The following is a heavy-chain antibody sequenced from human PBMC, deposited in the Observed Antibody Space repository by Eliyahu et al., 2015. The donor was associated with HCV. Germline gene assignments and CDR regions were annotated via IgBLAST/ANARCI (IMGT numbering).Heavy chain of an antibody. D-gene: IGHD6-13*01. Sequence: EVQLVEFGGGLVQPGGSLRLSCAASGFTFSNYYMSWVRQAPGKGLEWVANIKPDGSQKWYVDSVRGRFTISRDNADKSLYLQMNSLRVEDTAMYFCAQSRSTFSSNWENWGQGAQVTVSS. CDR1: GFTFSNYY. CDR3: AQSRSTFSSNWEN. CDR2: IKPDGSQK. J-gene: IGHJ4*02. V-gene: IGHV3-7*03.